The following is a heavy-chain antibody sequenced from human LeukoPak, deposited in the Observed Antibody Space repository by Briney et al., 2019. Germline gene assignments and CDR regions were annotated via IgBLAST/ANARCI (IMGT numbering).Heavy chain of an antibody. J-gene: IGHJ5*02. Sequence: PGGSLRLSCAASGFSFKSYAMNWVRQAPGKGLEWVSSISESGDSTHYADSVKGRFTISRDNSLNTLYLQMNGLTAEDTAVYYCARAPPQDRNTWYGWLDPWGQGSLVTVSS. CDR1: GFSFKSYA. CDR2: ISESGDST. CDR3: ARAPPQDRNTWYGWLDP. D-gene: IGHD2/OR15-2a*01. V-gene: IGHV3-23*01.